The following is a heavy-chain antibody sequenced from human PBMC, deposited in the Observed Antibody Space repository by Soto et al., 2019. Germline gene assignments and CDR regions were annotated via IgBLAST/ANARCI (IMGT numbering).Heavy chain of an antibody. Sequence: XGTLSLTCIVSNYSISSGYHWGWIRQPPGKGLEGIGTIYQSGNTYQNPSLKSRVILSIDTSKNQFSLNLRNVTAADTAVYYCVRGKVNFDFWGKGILVTVSS. V-gene: IGHV4-38-2*02. CDR3: VRGKVNFDF. J-gene: IGHJ4*02. CDR1: NYSISSGYH. CDR2: IYQSGNT.